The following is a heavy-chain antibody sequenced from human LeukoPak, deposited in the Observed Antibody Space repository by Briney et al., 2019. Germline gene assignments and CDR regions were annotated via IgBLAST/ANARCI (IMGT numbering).Heavy chain of an antibody. Sequence: SQTLSLTCTVSGGSISSGSYYWSWIRQPAGKGLEWIGRIYTSGSTNYNPSLKSRVTISVDTSKNQFSLKLSSVTAANTAVYYCARDVGGRDGYNSYFDYWGQGTLVTVSS. J-gene: IGHJ4*02. D-gene: IGHD5-24*01. CDR3: ARDVGGRDGYNSYFDY. CDR1: GGSISSGSYY. V-gene: IGHV4-61*02. CDR2: IYTSGST.